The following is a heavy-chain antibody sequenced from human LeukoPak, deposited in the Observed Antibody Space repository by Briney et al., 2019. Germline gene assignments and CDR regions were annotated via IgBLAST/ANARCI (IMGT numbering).Heavy chain of an antibody. J-gene: IGHJ4*02. Sequence: ASVKVSCKTSGFTFTDYFIHWLRQAPGQGFERMGWINPHSGATNFAQKFQGRVTFTRDTSITTAFMELSGLRSEDTAVYYCEIYTGYDSFWGQGTLVTVSS. CDR3: EIYTGYDSF. V-gene: IGHV1-2*02. CDR2: INPHSGAT. CDR1: GFTFTDYF. D-gene: IGHD5-12*01.